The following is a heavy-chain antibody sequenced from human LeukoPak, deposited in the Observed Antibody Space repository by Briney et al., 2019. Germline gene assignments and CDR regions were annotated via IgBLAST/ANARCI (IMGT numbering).Heavy chain of an antibody. CDR2: IWYDGSNK. D-gene: IGHD5-18*01. CDR1: GFTFSSYG. CDR3: ARDPHLPGAMVRGYFDY. V-gene: IGHV3-33*01. J-gene: IGHJ4*02. Sequence: GGSLRLSCAASGFTFSSYGMHWVRQAPGKGLEWVAVIWYDGSNKYYADSVKGRFTISRDNSKNTLYLQMNSLRAEDTAVYYCARDPHLPGAMVRGYFDYWGQGTLVTV.